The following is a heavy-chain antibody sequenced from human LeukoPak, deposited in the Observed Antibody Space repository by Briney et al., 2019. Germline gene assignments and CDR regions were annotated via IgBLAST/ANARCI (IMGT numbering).Heavy chain of an antibody. CDR1: GGSISSYY. CDR2: IYTSGST. Sequence: SGTLSLTCTVSGGSISSYYWSWIRQPAGKGLEWIGRIYTSGSTNYNPSLKSRVTMSVDTSKNQFSLKLSSVTAADTAVYYCARDGADSSGYSGYYYYGMDVWGQGTTVTVSS. D-gene: IGHD3-22*01. V-gene: IGHV4-4*07. CDR3: ARDGADSSGYSGYYYYGMDV. J-gene: IGHJ6*02.